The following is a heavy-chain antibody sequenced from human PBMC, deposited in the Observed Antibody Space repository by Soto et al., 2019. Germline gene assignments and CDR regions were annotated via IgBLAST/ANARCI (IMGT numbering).Heavy chain of an antibody. CDR2: FYYTGST. D-gene: IGHD3-16*01. J-gene: IGHJ5*01. CDR1: GGSVSSGNYY. Sequence: PSETLSLTCTVSGGSVSSGNYYWSWIRQPPGKGLEWIGYFYYTGSTNYNPSLKSRITINPDTSKNQFSLHLNSVTLEDTAVYYCARSWFGHQVHWFDSWGQGTLVTSPQ. V-gene: IGHV4-61*01. CDR3: ARSWFGHQVHWFDS.